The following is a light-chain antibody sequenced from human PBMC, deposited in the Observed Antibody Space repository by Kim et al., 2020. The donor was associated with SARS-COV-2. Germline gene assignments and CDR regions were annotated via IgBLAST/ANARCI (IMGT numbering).Light chain of an antibody. J-gene: IGLJ2*01. CDR3: LLSSSGVRV. CDR1: TGAVTSGHF. V-gene: IGLV7-46*01. CDR2: DPR. Sequence: PRATVSLACGSSTGAVTSGHFPYWFPQTPGQVPRPLIYDPRHKRSWTPARFSGSLLGGKAALTLSGAQPEDEADYYCLLSSSGVRVFGGGTQLTVL.